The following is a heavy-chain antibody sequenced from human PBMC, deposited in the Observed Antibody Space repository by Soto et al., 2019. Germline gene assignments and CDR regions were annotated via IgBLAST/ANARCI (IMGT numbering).Heavy chain of an antibody. J-gene: IGHJ4*02. CDR3: ASSYYDSSGYYHFDY. Sequence: SVKVSCKASGGTFSSYSISWVLEAPGQGLEWMGGIIPIFGTANYAQKFQGRVTITADESTSTAYMELSSLRSEDTAVYYCASSYYDSSGYYHFDYWGQGTLVTVSS. V-gene: IGHV1-69*13. CDR2: IIPIFGTA. CDR1: GGTFSSYS. D-gene: IGHD3-22*01.